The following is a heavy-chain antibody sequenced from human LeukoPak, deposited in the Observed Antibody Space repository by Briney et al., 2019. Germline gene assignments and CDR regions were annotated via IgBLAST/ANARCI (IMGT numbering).Heavy chain of an antibody. CDR1: GFNFEDYA. V-gene: IGHV3-49*04. J-gene: IGHJ4*02. Sequence: GRSLRLSCTTSGFNFEDYAMSWVRQAPGQGLEWLGFIGREAHGGRAQYATSVKGRFTISRDDARGIAYLQLTGLRNEYTAVYYCSREGDVLTGFYPDYWGRGTLVVVSS. D-gene: IGHD1-14*01. CDR3: SREGDVLTGFYPDY. CDR2: IGREAHGGRA.